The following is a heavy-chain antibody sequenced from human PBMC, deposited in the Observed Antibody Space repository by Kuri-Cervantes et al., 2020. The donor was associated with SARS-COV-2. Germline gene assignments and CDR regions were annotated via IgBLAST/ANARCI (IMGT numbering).Heavy chain of an antibody. J-gene: IGHJ4*02. Sequence: SEPLTLTLTLSGYSISSGYYWGWLRQPPGKGLEWIGIIYHSGSTYYNPSLKSRFTIAVDTSKNQFSLKLSSVTAADTAVYYCARAYDYAPTNFDYWGQGTLVTVSS. V-gene: IGHV4-38-2*02. CDR2: IYHSGST. D-gene: IGHD3-16*01. CDR3: ARAYDYAPTNFDY. CDR1: GYSISSGYY.